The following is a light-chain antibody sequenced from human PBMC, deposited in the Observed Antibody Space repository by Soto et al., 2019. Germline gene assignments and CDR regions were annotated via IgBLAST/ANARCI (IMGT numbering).Light chain of an antibody. CDR1: QGVSSSH. Sequence: IVFTQSPCSLSLSPEERAPLSCRASQGVSSSHLAWYQHKPGQAPRLLIYAASSRATGSPDRFSGGGSGTDFTLTISRLEPEDFAVYYCQQYGYSPITFGQGTRLEIK. CDR3: QQYGYSPIT. V-gene: IGKV3-20*01. J-gene: IGKJ5*01. CDR2: AAS.